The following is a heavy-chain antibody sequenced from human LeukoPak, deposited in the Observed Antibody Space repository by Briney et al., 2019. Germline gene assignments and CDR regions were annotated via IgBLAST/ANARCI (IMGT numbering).Heavy chain of an antibody. CDR1: GGSISSSSYY. Sequence: SETLSLTCTVSGGSISSSSYYWGWIRQPPGKGLEWIESIYYSGSTYYNPSLKSRVTISVDTSKNQFSLKLSSVTAADTAVYYCARLGGYSYGLGAFDIWGQGTMVTVSS. V-gene: IGHV4-39*01. D-gene: IGHD5-18*01. CDR3: ARLGGYSYGLGAFDI. J-gene: IGHJ3*02. CDR2: IYYSGST.